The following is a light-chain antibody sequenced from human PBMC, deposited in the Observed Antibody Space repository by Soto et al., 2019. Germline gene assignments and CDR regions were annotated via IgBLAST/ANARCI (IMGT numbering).Light chain of an antibody. V-gene: IGKV1-9*01. CDR1: EGITNF. CDR2: GAT. J-gene: IGKJ3*01. CDR3: QQLSTYPLT. Sequence: DIQLTQSPSFLSASVGDRVTITCRASEGITNFLAWYQQKPGKAPNLLISGATTLQSGVPSRFSGSGSGTEFTLTISSLQPEDFATYYCQQLSTYPLTFGPGTKLDIK.